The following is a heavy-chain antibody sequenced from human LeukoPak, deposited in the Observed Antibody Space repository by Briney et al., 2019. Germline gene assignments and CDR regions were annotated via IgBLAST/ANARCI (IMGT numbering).Heavy chain of an antibody. D-gene: IGHD5-18*01. CDR1: EFTFSSYE. CDR2: ISGSGSTM. J-gene: IGHJ4*02. V-gene: IGHV3-48*03. CDR3: GNLDTPMGY. Sequence: GGSLRLSCAASEFTFSSYEMNWVRQAPGKGLEWVSYISGSGSTMYYADSVKGRFTISRDNAKNTLYLQMNSLRAEDTAMYYCGNLDTPMGYWGQGTLVTVSS.